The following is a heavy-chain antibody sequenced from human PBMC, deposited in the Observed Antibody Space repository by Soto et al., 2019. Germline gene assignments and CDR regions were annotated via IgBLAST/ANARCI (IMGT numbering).Heavy chain of an antibody. J-gene: IGHJ5*02. Sequence: SVKVSCKASGYTFGRFTINWVRQAPGQGLEWMGGIKPISDITNYAQRFQGRVTFTADASTSTVYLELSSLRSEDTAMYYCARDPSTINKLSGVWFDPWGQGTLVTVSS. CDR3: ARDPSTINKLSGVWFDP. CDR1: GYTFGRFT. V-gene: IGHV1-69*13. D-gene: IGHD4-4*01. CDR2: IKPISDIT.